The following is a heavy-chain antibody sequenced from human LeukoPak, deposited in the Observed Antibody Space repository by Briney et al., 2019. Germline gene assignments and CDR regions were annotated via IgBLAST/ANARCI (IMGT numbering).Heavy chain of an antibody. CDR1: GFTFSTYA. V-gene: IGHV3-23*01. J-gene: IGHJ4*02. Sequence: GGSLRLSCAASGFTFSTYAMSWVRQAPGKGLEWVSSITGSGDSTYYADSVKGRFTISRDNSKNTLYLQMNSLRAEDTAVYHCARDGRSYLQPPDYWGQGTLVTVSS. CDR2: ITGSGDST. CDR3: ARDGRSYLQPPDY. D-gene: IGHD1-26*01.